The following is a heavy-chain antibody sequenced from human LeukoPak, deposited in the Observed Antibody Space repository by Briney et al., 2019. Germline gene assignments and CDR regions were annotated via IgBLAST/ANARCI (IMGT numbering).Heavy chain of an antibody. CDR2: INPSGGST. V-gene: IGHV1-46*01. CDR1: GYTFTNYY. D-gene: IGHD4-17*01. J-gene: IGHJ4*02. CDR3: ARDRWVTTVNFDY. Sequence: ASVKVSCKASGYTFTNYYMHWVRQAPGQGLEWMGIINPSGGSTSYAQKFQGRVTITRDTSASTAYMELSSLRSEDTAVYYCARDRWVTTVNFDYWGQGTLVTVSS.